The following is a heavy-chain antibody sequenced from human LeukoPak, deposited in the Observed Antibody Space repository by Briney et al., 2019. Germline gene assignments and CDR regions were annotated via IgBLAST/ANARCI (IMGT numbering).Heavy chain of an antibody. V-gene: IGHV3-7*01. D-gene: IGHD3-10*01. CDR2: IKEDGSAQ. CDR3: ARESGFGELFPYAFDI. Sequence: PGGSLRLSCAASGFTFNSYWMSWVRQAPGKGLEWVANIKEDGSAQYYVDSVKGRFTISRDNAQNSLNLQMNSLRAEDTAVYYCARESGFGELFPYAFDIWGQGTVVTVSS. CDR1: GFTFNSYW. J-gene: IGHJ3*02.